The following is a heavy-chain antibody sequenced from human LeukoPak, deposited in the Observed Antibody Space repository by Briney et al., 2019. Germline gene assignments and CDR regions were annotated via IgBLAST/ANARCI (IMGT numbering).Heavy chain of an antibody. D-gene: IGHD3-22*01. CDR1: GFTFRNYC. CDR3: ARVYYQDSGTSYRHLDY. Sequence: PGGSLRLSCAASGFTFRNYCMTWVRQVPGKGLEWVASIKQDESEKYFLDSVKGRFTISRDNAENSLYLQMSSLRAEDTAVYYCARVYYQDSGTSYRHLDYWGQGTLVTVSS. V-gene: IGHV3-7*01. CDR2: IKQDESEK. J-gene: IGHJ4*02.